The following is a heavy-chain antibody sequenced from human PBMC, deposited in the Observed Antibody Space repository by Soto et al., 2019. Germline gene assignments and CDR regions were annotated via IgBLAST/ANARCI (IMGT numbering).Heavy chain of an antibody. V-gene: IGHV4-30-4*01. CDR2: IYNGGST. D-gene: IGHD2-2*01. Sequence: QVQLQESGPGLVEPSQTLSLTCTVSGASVSSAYCWSWIRQPPGRGLEWIGHIYNGGSTYSSPSLEGRVPLSLDTSKTQSSRRLSSVTAADTAGYYCARGPSTDKVDYWGQGTRSPSPQ. J-gene: IGHJ4*02. CDR1: GASVSSAYC. CDR3: ARGPSTDKVDY.